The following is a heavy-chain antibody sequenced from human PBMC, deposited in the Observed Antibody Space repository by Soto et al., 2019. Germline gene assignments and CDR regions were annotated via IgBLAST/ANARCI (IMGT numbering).Heavy chain of an antibody. Sequence: QVQLVESGGGVVQPGRSLRLSCVASEFTFSSFAMHWVRQAPGKGLEWVTVISYDGGIKHYADSVRGRFTVSRDNSXXTVFLQMNSLRDEDTAVYYCAKDGSTFSYYYALDVWGQGTTVTVSS. J-gene: IGHJ6*02. CDR2: ISYDGGIK. CDR1: EFTFSSFA. D-gene: IGHD6-13*01. CDR3: AKDGSTFSYYYALDV. V-gene: IGHV3-30-3*01.